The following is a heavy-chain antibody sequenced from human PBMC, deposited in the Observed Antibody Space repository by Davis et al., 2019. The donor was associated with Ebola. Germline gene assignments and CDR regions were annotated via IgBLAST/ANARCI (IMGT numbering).Heavy chain of an antibody. D-gene: IGHD4-11*01. CDR1: GGSFSGYY. CDR3: ASGSNYQYYYYGMDV. J-gene: IGHJ6*02. Sequence: GSLRLSCAVYGGSFSGYYWSWIRQPPGKGLEWIGEINHSGSTNYNPSPKSRVTISVDTSKNQFSLKLSSVTAADTAVYYCASGSNYQYYYYGMDVWGQGTTVTVSS. CDR2: INHSGST. V-gene: IGHV4-34*01.